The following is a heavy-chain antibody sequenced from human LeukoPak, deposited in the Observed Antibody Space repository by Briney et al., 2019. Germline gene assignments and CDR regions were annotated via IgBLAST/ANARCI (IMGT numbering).Heavy chain of an antibody. V-gene: IGHV1-69*05. D-gene: IGHD3-3*01. CDR3: ARAQGGFLEWFYFDY. CDR1: GGTFSSYA. Sequence: GASVKVSCKASGGTFSSYAISWVRQAPGEGLEWMGGIIPIFGTANYAQKFQGGVTITTDESTSTAYMELSSLRSEDTAVYYCARAQGGFLEWFYFDYWGQGTLVIVSS. J-gene: IGHJ4*02. CDR2: IIPIFGTA.